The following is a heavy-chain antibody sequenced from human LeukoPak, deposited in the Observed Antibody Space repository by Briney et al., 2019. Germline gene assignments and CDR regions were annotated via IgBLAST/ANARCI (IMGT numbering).Heavy chain of an antibody. J-gene: IGHJ4*02. V-gene: IGHV4-39*01. D-gene: IGHD3-22*01. Sequence: SVTLSLTCTVSGGSISSNNYYWGWIRQPPGKGLEWIGSIYYSGSTYNNPSLKSRVTISVDTTKNQFSLKLTSVTAADTAVYYCASSPSGYWWNFDCWGQGTLVTVSS. CDR3: ASSPSGYWWNFDC. CDR1: GGSISSNNYY. CDR2: IYYSGST.